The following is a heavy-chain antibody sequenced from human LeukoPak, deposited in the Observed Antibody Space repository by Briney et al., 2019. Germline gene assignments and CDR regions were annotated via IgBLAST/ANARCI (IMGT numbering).Heavy chain of an antibody. J-gene: IGHJ5*02. CDR3: ARGRYRGPFDP. V-gene: IGHV1-8*01. CDR1: GYTLTSYD. D-gene: IGHD2-2*02. Sequence: ASVNVSCEASGYTLTSYDINWVPQATGQGVEGMGWMNHNSGNTGYAQKFQGRVTTSRNTSTSTAYMELGSLRSEDTAVYYCARGRYRGPFDPWGQGTLVTVSS. CDR2: MNHNSGNT.